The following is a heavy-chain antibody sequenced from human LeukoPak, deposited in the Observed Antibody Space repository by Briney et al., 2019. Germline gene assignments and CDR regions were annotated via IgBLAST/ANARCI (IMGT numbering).Heavy chain of an antibody. Sequence: GGSLRLSCVASGFTFSGYGMHWVRQAPGKGLEWVAIIWSDGSTNYYVGSVKGRFTISRDSSKSTLYLQMNSLRAEDTAVYYCARDAATSVGMPHYWGQGTVVTVSS. D-gene: IGHD2-2*01. CDR2: IWSDGSTN. CDR1: GFTFSGYG. CDR3: ARDAATSVGMPHY. J-gene: IGHJ4*02. V-gene: IGHV3-33*01.